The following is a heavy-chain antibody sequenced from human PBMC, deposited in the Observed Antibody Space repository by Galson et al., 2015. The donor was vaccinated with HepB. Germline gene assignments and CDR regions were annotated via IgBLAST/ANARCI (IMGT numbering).Heavy chain of an antibody. CDR3: AIAPHYYYGSSGPGVDAFDI. CDR1: GFTFSSYS. J-gene: IGHJ3*02. V-gene: IGHV3-21*01. Sequence: SLRLSCAASGFTFSSYSMNWVRQAPGKGLEWVSSISSSSSYIYYADSVKGRFTISRDNAKNSLYLQMNSLRAEDTAVYYCAIAPHYYYGSSGPGVDAFDIWGQGTMVTVSS. D-gene: IGHD3-22*01. CDR2: ISSSSSYI.